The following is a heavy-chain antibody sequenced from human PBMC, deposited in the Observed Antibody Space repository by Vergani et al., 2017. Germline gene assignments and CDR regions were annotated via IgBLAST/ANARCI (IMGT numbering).Heavy chain of an antibody. CDR3: ARDRIGELFTSGMDV. CDR2: IIPIFGIA. J-gene: IGHJ6*02. CDR1: GGTFSSYA. Sequence: QVQLVQSGAEVKKPGSSVKVSCKASGGTFSSYAISWVRQAPGQGLEWMGGIIPIFGIANYAQKFQGRVTITAEKSTSTAYMELSSLRSEDTAVYYCARDRIGELFTSGMDVWGQGTTVTVSS. D-gene: IGHD3-10*01. V-gene: IGHV1-69*17.